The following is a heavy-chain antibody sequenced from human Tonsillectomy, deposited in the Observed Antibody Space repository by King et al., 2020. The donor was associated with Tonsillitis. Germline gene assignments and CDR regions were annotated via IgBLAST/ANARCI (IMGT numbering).Heavy chain of an antibody. V-gene: IGHV1-69*01. CDR3: AGCGYCSGGSCYELWHYGMDV. Sequence: VQLVESGAEVKKPESSVKVSCKASGGTFSSYVISWVRQAPGQGLEWMGGIIPIFGTPNYAQKFQGRVTITADESTSTAYMELSSLRSEDTAVYYCAGCGYCSGGSCYELWHYGMDVWGQGTTVTVPS. CDR1: GGTFSSYV. CDR2: IIPIFGTP. J-gene: IGHJ6*02. D-gene: IGHD2-15*01.